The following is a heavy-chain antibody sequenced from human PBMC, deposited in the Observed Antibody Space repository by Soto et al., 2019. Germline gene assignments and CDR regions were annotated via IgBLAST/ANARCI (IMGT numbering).Heavy chain of an antibody. D-gene: IGHD3-22*01. CDR1: GGSISSSNW. J-gene: IGHJ5*02. CDR2: IYHSGST. V-gene: IGHV4-4*02. Sequence: SETLSLTCAVSGGSISSSNWWSWVRQPPGKGLEWIGEIYHSGSTNYNPSLKSRVTISVDTSNNQFSLKLSSVTAADTAVYYCARQASGYYYGWFAPWGQGTLVTVSS. CDR3: ARQASGYYYGWFAP.